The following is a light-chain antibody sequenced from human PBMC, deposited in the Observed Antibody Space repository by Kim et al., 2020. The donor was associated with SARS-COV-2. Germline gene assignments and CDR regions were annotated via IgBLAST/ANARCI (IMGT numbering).Light chain of an antibody. CDR3: QTWDTGFWV. CDR2: VNSDGTH. J-gene: IGLJ3*02. CDR1: SGRSSYA. V-gene: IGLV4-69*01. Sequence: QPVLTQSPSASASLGASVKLTYTLSSGRSSYAIAWHQQQPEKGPRFLMKVNSDGTHSKGDGIPDRFSGSTSGAERYRTIASLQSEDEADYYCQTWDTGFWVFGGGTQLTVL.